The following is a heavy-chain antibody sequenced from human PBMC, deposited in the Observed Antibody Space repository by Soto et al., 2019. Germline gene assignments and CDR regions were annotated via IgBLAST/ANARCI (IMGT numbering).Heavy chain of an antibody. CDR3: ARETAHRGASGRPLLPENFDS. CDR1: GSIFITYG. J-gene: IGHJ4*02. V-gene: IGHV1-69*06. D-gene: IGHD3-10*01. Sequence: QVQLVQSGAEMKMPGSSVKVSCKTSGSIFITYGISWVRQAPGQGLEWMGGIIPFLGKINNAQNFQDRVKITADKATSTVYLELTDLISNDTAVYYCARETAHRGASGRPLLPENFDSWGQGTLVTVSS. CDR2: IIPFLGKI.